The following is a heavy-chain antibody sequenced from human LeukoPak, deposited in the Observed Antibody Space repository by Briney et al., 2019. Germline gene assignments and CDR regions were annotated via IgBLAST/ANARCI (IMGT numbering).Heavy chain of an antibody. CDR3: ARGVEMATSFDY. D-gene: IGHD5-24*01. Sequence: SETLSLTCTVSGGSISSYYWSWIRQPPGKGLEWIGYVYYSGSTNYNPSLKSRVTISVDTSKNQFSLKLSSVTAADTAVYYCARGVEMATSFDYWGQGTLVTVSS. J-gene: IGHJ4*02. CDR1: GGSISSYY. CDR2: VYYSGST. V-gene: IGHV4-59*01.